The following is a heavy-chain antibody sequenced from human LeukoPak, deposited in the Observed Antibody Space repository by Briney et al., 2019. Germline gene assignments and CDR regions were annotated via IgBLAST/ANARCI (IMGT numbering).Heavy chain of an antibody. V-gene: IGHV1-69*04. D-gene: IGHD2-15*01. Sequence: SVKVSCKASGGTFISYAISWVRQAPGQGLEWMGRIIPILGIANYAQKFQGRVTITADKSTSTAYMELSSLRSEDTAVYYCASLVAYCSGGSCYWSGFDPWGQGTLVTVSS. CDR3: ASLVAYCSGGSCYWSGFDP. CDR1: GGTFISYA. CDR2: IIPILGIA. J-gene: IGHJ5*02.